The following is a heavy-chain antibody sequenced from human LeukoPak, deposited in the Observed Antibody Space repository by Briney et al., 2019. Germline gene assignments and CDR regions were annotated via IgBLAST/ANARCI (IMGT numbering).Heavy chain of an antibody. CDR1: GFIFSSYA. CDR3: ARGHYYDSSGYRYYFDY. D-gene: IGHD3-22*01. CDR2: ISYDGSNK. V-gene: IGHV3-30-3*01. Sequence: GRSLRLSCAASGFIFSSYAMHWVRQAPGKGLEWVAVISYDGSNKYYADSVKGRFTISRDNSKNTLYLQMNSLRAEDTAVYYCARGHYYDSSGYRYYFDYWGQGTLVTVSS. J-gene: IGHJ4*02.